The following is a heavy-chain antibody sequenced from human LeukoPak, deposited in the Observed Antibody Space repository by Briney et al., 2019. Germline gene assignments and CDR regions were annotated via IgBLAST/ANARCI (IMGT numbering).Heavy chain of an antibody. CDR1: GGSISTSSYY. J-gene: IGHJ3*02. CDR3: ARVATRANDAFDI. V-gene: IGHV4-39*07. CDR2: IFYSGST. D-gene: IGHD1-26*01. Sequence: SETLSLTCTVSGGSISTSSYYWGWVRQPPGKGLEWIGNIFYSGSTYYSPSLKSRVTISLDTSRNQFSLKLNSVTAADTAVYYCARVATRANDAFDIWGQGTMVTVSS.